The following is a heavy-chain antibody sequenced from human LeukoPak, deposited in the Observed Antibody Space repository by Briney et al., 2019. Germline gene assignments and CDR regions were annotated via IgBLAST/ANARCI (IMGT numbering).Heavy chain of an antibody. CDR2: ISYDGRNK. V-gene: IGHV3-30*03. CDR1: GFTFSSYG. CDR3: ARAGIAVDYRGFDY. D-gene: IGHD6-19*01. Sequence: PGRSLRLSCAASGFTFSSYGRHWVRQGPGKGLEWVSVISYDGRNKYYADSVKGRFTISRDNSKNTLYVQMNSLRGEDTAVYYCARAGIAVDYRGFDYWGQGTLVTVSS. J-gene: IGHJ4*02.